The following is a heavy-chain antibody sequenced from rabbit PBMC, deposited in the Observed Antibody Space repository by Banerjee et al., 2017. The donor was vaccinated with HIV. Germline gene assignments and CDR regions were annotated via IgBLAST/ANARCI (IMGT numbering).Heavy chain of an antibody. D-gene: IGHD7-1*01. CDR3: ARNYGTGSYDL. Sequence: QEQLKESGGGLVQPGGSLKLSCKASGIDFSGYYYMCWVRQAPGKGLDLIACIYTSSGSTWYASWAKGRFTISKTSSTTVTLQMTSLTAADTATYFCARNYGTGSYDLWGP. J-gene: IGHJ4*01. CDR1: GIDFSGYYY. V-gene: IGHV1S45*01. CDR2: IYTSSGST.